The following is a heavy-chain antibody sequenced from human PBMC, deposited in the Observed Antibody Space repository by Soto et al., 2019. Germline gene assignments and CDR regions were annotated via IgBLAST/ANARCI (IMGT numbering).Heavy chain of an antibody. J-gene: IGHJ3*02. CDR1: GGSITSGGYS. CDR3: ATVGGGDAFDI. Sequence: QLQLQESGSGPVKPSQTLSLTCAVSGGSITSGGYSWSWIRQPPGKGLEWIGYIYHIGSTYYNPSLKSRVTISVDRSKNQFSLKLSSVTAADTAKYYCATVGGGDAFDIWGQGTMVTVSS. V-gene: IGHV4-30-2*01. CDR2: IYHIGST. D-gene: IGHD3-16*01.